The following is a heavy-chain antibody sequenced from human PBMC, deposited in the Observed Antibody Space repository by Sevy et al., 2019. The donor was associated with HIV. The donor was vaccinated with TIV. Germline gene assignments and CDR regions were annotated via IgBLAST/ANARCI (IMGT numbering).Heavy chain of an antibody. D-gene: IGHD3-9*01. CDR1: GFTVSSNY. CDR3: ATYYDILTSYSSYYYYGMDV. V-gene: IGHV3-53*01. Sequence: GGSLRLSCAASGFTVSSNYMSWVRQAPGKGLEWVSVIYSGGSTYYADSVKGRFTISRDNSKNTLYLQMNSLRAEDTAVYYCATYYDILTSYSSYYYYGMDVWGQGTTVTVSS. J-gene: IGHJ6*02. CDR2: IYSGGST.